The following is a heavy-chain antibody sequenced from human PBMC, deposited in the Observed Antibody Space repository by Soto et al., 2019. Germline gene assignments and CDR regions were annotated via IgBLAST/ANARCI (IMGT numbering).Heavy chain of an antibody. Sequence: SVKVSCKASGGTFSSYAISWVRQAPGQGLEWMGGIIPIFGTANYAQKFQGRVTITADESTSTAYMELSSLRSEDTAVYYCARVVGATKNAAFDIWGQGTLVTVSS. J-gene: IGHJ4*02. CDR1: GGTFSSYA. CDR2: IIPIFGTA. CDR3: ARVVGATKNAAFDI. V-gene: IGHV1-69*13. D-gene: IGHD1-26*01.